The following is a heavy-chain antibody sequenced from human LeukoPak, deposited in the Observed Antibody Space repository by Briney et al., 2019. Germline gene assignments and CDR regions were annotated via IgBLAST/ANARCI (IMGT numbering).Heavy chain of an antibody. J-gene: IGHJ4*02. CDR2: ISSSSSTI. D-gene: IGHD6-13*01. CDR1: GFTFSSYS. V-gene: IGHV3-48*01. CDR3: AKACRPGTIAAAAPGY. Sequence: PGGSLRLSCAASGFTFSSYSMNWVRQAPGKGLEWVSYISSSSSTIYYADSVKGRFTISRDNSKNTLYLQMNSLRAEDTAVYYCAKACRPGTIAAAAPGYWGQGTLVTVSS.